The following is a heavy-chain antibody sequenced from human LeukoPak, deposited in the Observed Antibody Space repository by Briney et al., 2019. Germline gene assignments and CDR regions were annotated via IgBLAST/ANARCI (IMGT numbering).Heavy chain of an antibody. CDR2: IYYSGST. D-gene: IGHD2-21*02. Sequence: SETLSLTCTVSGGSITRDTYYCAWIRQSPGRGLEWIGSIYYSGSTYYNPSLKSRVTISVDTSKNQFSLKLSSVTAADTAVYYCASEMGLAYCGGDCYPDYWGQGTLVTVSS. CDR1: GGSITRDTYY. V-gene: IGHV4-39*07. J-gene: IGHJ4*02. CDR3: ASEMGLAYCGGDCYPDY.